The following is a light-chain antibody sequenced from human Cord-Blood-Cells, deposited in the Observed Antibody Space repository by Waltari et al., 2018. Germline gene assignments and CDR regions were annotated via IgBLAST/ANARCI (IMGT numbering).Light chain of an antibody. Sequence: QSALTQPASVSGSPGQAITFSCTGTRSDVGGYNYVSWYQQHPGKAPKLMIYDVSNRPSGVSNRFSGSKSGNTASLTISGLQAEDEADYYCSSYTSSSTLEVVFGGGTKLTVL. V-gene: IGLV2-14*01. CDR2: DVS. CDR1: RSDVGGYNY. CDR3: SSYTSSSTLEVV. J-gene: IGLJ2*01.